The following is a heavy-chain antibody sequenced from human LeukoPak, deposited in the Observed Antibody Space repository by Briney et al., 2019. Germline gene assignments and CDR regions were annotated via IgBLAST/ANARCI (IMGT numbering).Heavy chain of an antibody. D-gene: IGHD3-9*01. J-gene: IGHJ4*02. Sequence: SETLSLTCSVSGNSISSGHYWGWIRQPPGKGLEWIGSIYLSETTYYNPSLKSRVTISVDTSKNQISLKLSSVTAADTAVYFCARIFILSGFSSYFDHWGQGTLVTVSS. CDR1: GNSISSGHY. CDR2: IYLSETT. V-gene: IGHV4-38-2*02. CDR3: ARIFILSGFSSYFDH.